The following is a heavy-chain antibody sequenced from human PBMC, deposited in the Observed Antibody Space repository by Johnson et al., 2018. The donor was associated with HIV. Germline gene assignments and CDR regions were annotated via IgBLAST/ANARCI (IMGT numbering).Heavy chain of an antibody. V-gene: IGHV3-30*18. CDR3: AKPPSMGADAFDI. Sequence: QMLLVESWGGVVQPGRSLRVSCGASGFTFSSHDMHWVRQAPGKGLEWVAVISYDGSNQYCADSVKGRFTISRDNSNKTVYLQMNSLGPEDTAVYYCAKPPSMGADAFDIWGQGTMVTVSS. D-gene: IGHD3-16*01. CDR1: GFTFSSHD. J-gene: IGHJ3*02. CDR2: ISYDGSNQ.